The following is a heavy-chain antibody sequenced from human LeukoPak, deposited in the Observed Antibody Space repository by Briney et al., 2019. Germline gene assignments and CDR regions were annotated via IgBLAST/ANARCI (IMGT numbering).Heavy chain of an antibody. CDR2: IHNSGRT. CDR3: ASHYGSGFDY. V-gene: IGHV4-59*02. Sequence: SETLSLTCSVSGGSVSSYYWSWTRQSPGKGLEWIGYIHNSGRTNYNPSLKSRVTISIDTSKNQFSLKLSSVTAADTAMYYCASHYGSGFDYWGQGTLVTVSS. D-gene: IGHD3-10*01. J-gene: IGHJ4*02. CDR1: GGSVSSYY.